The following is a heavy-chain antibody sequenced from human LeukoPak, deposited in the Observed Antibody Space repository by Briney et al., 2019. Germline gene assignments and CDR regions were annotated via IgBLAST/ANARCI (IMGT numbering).Heavy chain of an antibody. V-gene: IGHV4-34*01. CDR2: INHSGST. J-gene: IGHJ6*03. CDR3: ARGRGSSYVYYYYYMDV. Sequence: SETLSLTCAVYGGSFSGYYWSWIRQPPGKGLEWIGEINHSGSTNYNPSLKSRVTISVDTFKNQFSLKLSSVTAADTAVYYCARGRGSSYVYYYYYMDVWGKGTTVTVSS. CDR1: GGSFSGYY. D-gene: IGHD6-6*01.